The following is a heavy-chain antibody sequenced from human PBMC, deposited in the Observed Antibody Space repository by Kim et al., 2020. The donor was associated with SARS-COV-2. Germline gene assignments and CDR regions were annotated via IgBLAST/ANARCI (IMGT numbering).Heavy chain of an antibody. D-gene: IGHD1-26*01. CDR3: AKDRAYISYYGMEV. CDR2: ISFDGGEK. Sequence: GGSLRLSCAASGFNFHNSGMQWVRQAPGKGLEWVAGISFDGGEKYYVESVKDRFIISRDNSENTIYLQMNNVRVEDTAVYYCAKDRAYISYYGMEVWG. CDR1: GFNFHNSG. J-gene: IGHJ6*02. V-gene: IGHV3-30*18.